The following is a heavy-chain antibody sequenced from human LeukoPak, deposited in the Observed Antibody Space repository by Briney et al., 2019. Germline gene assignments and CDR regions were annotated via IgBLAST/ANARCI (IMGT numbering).Heavy chain of an antibody. D-gene: IGHD2-2*01. CDR1: GGSISSYY. CDR2: INHSGST. V-gene: IGHV4-34*01. CDR3: ARIVPAATNWFDP. Sequence: PSETLSLTCTVSGGSISSYYWSWIRQPPGKGLEWIGEINHSGSTNYNPSLKSRVTISVDTSKNQFSLRLSSVTAADTAVYFCARIVPAATNWFDPWGQGTLVTVSS. J-gene: IGHJ5*02.